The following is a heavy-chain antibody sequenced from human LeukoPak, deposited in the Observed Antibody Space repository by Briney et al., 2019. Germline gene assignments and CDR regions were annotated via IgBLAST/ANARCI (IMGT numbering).Heavy chain of an antibody. J-gene: IGHJ4*02. CDR3: ARAVDYGGNGVRQEYYFDY. V-gene: IGHV4-59*01. CDR2: IYYSGST. D-gene: IGHD4-23*01. Sequence: PSETLSLTCTVSGGSISSYYWSWVRQPPGKGLEWIGYIYYSGSTNYNPSLKSRVTISVDTSKSQFSLKLSSVTAANTAVYYCARAVDYGGNGVRQEYYFDYWGQGTLVTVSS. CDR1: GGSISSYY.